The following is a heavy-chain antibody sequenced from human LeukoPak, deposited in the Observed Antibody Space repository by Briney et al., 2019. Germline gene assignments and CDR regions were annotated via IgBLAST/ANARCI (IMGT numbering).Heavy chain of an antibody. D-gene: IGHD3-10*01. CDR3: ARGAGSGSYYYYMDV. CDR1: GGTFSSYA. Sequence: ASVKVSCKASGGTFSSYAISWVRQAPGQGLEWMGGIIPIFGTANYAQKFQGRVTITADKSTSTAYMELSSLRSEDTAVYYCARGAGSGSYYYYMDVWGKGTTVTVPS. V-gene: IGHV1-69*06. J-gene: IGHJ6*03. CDR2: IIPIFGTA.